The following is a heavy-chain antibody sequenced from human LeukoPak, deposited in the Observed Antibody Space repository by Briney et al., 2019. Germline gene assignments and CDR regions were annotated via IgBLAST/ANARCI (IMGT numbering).Heavy chain of an antibody. J-gene: IGHJ4*02. CDR1: GFTFSSYA. V-gene: IGHV3-23*01. CDR3: AKSITRVQLWLRAPGNGYEDY. Sequence: GGSLRLSCAASGFTFSSYAMSWVRQAPGKGLEWVSAISGSGGSTYYADSVKGRFTISRDNSKNTLYLQMNSLRAEDTAVYYCAKSITRVQLWLRAPGNGYEDYWGQGTLVTVSS. D-gene: IGHD5-18*01. CDR2: ISGSGGST.